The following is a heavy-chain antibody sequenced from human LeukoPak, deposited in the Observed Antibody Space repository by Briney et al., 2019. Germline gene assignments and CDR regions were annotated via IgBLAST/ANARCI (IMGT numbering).Heavy chain of an antibody. CDR3: AEDSPGYCSGGSCYGPLDY. D-gene: IGHD2-15*01. V-gene: IGHV3-23*01. CDR2: ISGSGGST. CDR1: GFTFSSYA. J-gene: IGHJ4*02. Sequence: GGSLRLSCAASGFTFSSYAMSWVRQAPGKGLEWVSAISGSGGSTYYADSVKGRFTISRDNSKNTLYLQMNSLRAEDTAVYYCAEDSPGYCSGGSCYGPLDYWGQGTLVTVSS.